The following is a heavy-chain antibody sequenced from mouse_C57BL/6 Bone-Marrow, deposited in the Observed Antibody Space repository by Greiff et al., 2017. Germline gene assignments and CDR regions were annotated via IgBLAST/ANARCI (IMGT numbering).Heavy chain of an antibody. CDR2: IDPSDSFT. D-gene: IGHD1-1*01. CDR1: GYTFTRFW. V-gene: IGHV1-50*01. J-gene: IGHJ3*01. Sequence: VQLQQPGAELVKPGASVKLSCKASGYTFTRFWMQWVKQRPGQGLEWIGEIDPSDSFTNYNQKFKGKATLTVDTSSSTAYMQLSSLTSEDSAVNYCARFGSPAWFAYWGQGTLVTVSA. CDR3: ARFGSPAWFAY.